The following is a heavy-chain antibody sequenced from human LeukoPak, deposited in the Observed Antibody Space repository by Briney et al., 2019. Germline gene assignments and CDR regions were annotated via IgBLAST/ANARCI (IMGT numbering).Heavy chain of an antibody. CDR2: ISSSSSYI. V-gene: IGHV3-21*01. Sequence: GGSLTLSCAVSGFTFSRYSMTWVRQAPGKGLEWVSSISSSSSYIYYRDSVKGRFTISRDNAKNTLYLQMHSLRAEDTAVDFCACVGATSWDPFDYWGQGKLVTVSA. CDR3: ACVGATSWDPFDY. J-gene: IGHJ4*02. D-gene: IGHD1-26*01. CDR1: GFTFSRYS.